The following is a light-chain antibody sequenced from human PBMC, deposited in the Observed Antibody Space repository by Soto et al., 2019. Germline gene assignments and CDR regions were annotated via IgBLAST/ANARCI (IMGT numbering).Light chain of an antibody. CDR2: DVS. J-gene: IGLJ1*01. Sequence: QSVLTQPASGSGSPGQSITISCTGTSSDVGGYNYVSWYQHHPGKAPKLMIYDVSNRPSGVSNRFSGPKSGNTASLTISGLQPEDEAEYYCSSYTTSNTRQIVFGTGTKLTVL. CDR1: SSDVGGYNY. CDR3: SSYTTSNTRQIV. V-gene: IGLV2-14*03.